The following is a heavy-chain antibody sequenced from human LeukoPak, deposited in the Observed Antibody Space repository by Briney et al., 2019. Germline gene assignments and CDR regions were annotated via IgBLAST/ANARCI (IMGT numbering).Heavy chain of an antibody. Sequence: GGSLRLSCAASGFTFSSYEMNWVRQAPGKGLEWVSYISSSGSTIYYADSVKGRFTISRDNAKNSLYLQMNSLRAEDTAVYYCAGADSSGYSFDYWGQGTLVTVSS. CDR2: ISSSGSTI. V-gene: IGHV3-48*03. CDR3: AGADSSGYSFDY. D-gene: IGHD3-22*01. CDR1: GFTFSSYE. J-gene: IGHJ4*02.